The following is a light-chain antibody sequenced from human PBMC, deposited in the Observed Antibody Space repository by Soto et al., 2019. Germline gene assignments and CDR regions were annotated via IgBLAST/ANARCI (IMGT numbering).Light chain of an antibody. J-gene: IGKJ1*01. CDR1: QSVSSNY. CDR2: GTS. CDR3: QQYVRSPWT. V-gene: IGKV3-20*01. Sequence: EIVLTQSPGTLSLSPGERATLSCRASQSVSSNYLAWYQQKPGQAPRPLIFGTSSRATDIPDRFSGIGSGSDFTLTISRLEPEDFAVYYCQQYVRSPWTFGQGTKVEIK.